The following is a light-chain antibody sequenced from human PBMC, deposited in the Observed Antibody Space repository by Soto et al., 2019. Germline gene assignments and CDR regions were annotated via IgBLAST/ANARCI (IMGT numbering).Light chain of an antibody. J-gene: IGKJ1*01. CDR1: QSVRSNY. V-gene: IGKV3-20*01. CDR3: QQYSTSPWT. Sequence: EIVLTQSPGTLTLSPGERATLSCRASQSVRSNYLAWYQQGPGQAPRLLIFAASSRATGIPDRFSGSGSGTDFTLTISRLEPEGFAVYYCQQYSTSPWTFGQGTKVDIK. CDR2: AAS.